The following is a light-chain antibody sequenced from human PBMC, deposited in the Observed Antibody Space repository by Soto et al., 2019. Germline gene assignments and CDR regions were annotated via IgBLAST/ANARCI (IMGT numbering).Light chain of an antibody. Sequence: SALTQPASLSWASWPSVTISCTGTTFDVGSYSLVSWYQHHPGKAPQLMIYEASKRPSGVSNRFSGSKSGNTASLTISGLQAEDEADYYCYSYGGSYYVFGTGTKVTVL. V-gene: IGLV2-23*01. J-gene: IGLJ1*01. CDR1: TFDVGSYSL. CDR2: EAS. CDR3: YSYGGSYYV.